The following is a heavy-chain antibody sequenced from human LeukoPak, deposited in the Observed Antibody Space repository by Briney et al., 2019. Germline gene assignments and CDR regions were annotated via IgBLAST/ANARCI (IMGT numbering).Heavy chain of an antibody. Sequence: GGSLRLSCAASGFIFSSYSMNWVRQAPGKGLEWVANIKKDGSEKYYVDSEKGRFTISRDNAKASLYLQMNSLRAEDTAVYYCTRDGGEWELDYWGQGTLVTVSS. D-gene: IGHD1-26*01. CDR1: GFIFSSYS. J-gene: IGHJ4*02. CDR2: IKKDGSEK. V-gene: IGHV3-7*01. CDR3: TRDGGEWELDY.